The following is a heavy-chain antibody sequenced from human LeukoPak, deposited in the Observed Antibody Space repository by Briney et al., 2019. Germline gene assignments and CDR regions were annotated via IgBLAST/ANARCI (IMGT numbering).Heavy chain of an antibody. CDR1: GITLSNYG. J-gene: IGHJ4*02. Sequence: TGGPLRLSCAVSGITLSNYGMSWVRQAPGKGLEWVAGLSGSGGGTNYADSVQGRFTISRDNPKNTLYLQMNSLRAEDTAVYFCAKRGVVIRVFLVGFHKEAYYFDSWGQGALVTVSS. V-gene: IGHV3-23*01. D-gene: IGHD3-10*01. CDR3: AKRGVVIRVFLVGFHKEAYYFDS. CDR2: LSGSGGGT.